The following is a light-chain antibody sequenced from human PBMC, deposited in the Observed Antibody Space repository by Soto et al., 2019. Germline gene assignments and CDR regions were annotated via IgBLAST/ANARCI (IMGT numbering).Light chain of an antibody. V-gene: IGKV3-20*01. J-gene: IGKJ1*01. Sequence: EIVLTQSPGTLSLSPGERATISCRASQSVSSSYLAWYQKQPGQAPRPLIYGASSRAIGIPDRFSGSGSGTDFTLTISRLEPEDFAVYYCQQYGSSPWTFGQGTKV. CDR1: QSVSSSY. CDR3: QQYGSSPWT. CDR2: GAS.